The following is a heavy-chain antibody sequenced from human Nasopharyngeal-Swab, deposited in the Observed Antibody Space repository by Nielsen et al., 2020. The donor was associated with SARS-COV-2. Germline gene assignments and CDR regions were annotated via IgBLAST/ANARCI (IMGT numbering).Heavy chain of an antibody. Sequence: GESLKISCAASAFTFSSYWMSWVRQAPGTGLEWVANIKQDGSEKYYVDSVKGRFTISRDNAKNSLYLQMNSLRAGDTAVYYCARDLHCSGGSCYSYGMDVWGQGTTVTVSS. D-gene: IGHD2-15*01. V-gene: IGHV3-7*01. J-gene: IGHJ6*02. CDR1: AFTFSSYW. CDR3: ARDLHCSGGSCYSYGMDV. CDR2: IKQDGSEK.